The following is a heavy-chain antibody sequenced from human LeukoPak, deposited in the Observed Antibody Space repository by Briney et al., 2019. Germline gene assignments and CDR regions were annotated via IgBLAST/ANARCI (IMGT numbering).Heavy chain of an antibody. CDR3: ARRLEYSGSKGVFDY. J-gene: IGHJ4*02. Sequence: GGSLRLSCAASGFTVTTNYMTWVRQAPGKGLEWVSMIYSCGYTDYADSVKGRFTISRDNSKNTLDLQMNSLRAEDTAVYYCARRLEYSGSKGVFDYWGQGTLVTVSS. D-gene: IGHD1-26*01. V-gene: IGHV3-66*01. CDR2: IYSCGYT. CDR1: GFTVTTNY.